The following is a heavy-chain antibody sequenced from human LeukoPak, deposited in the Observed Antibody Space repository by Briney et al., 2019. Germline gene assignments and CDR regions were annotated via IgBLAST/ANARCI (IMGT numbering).Heavy chain of an antibody. D-gene: IGHD1-7*01. J-gene: IGHJ4*02. CDR2: IYYSGNT. V-gene: IGHV4-39*02. Sequence: PAETLSLTCIVSGGSISSTTYYWGWIRQPPGKRREWIGSIYYSGNTYYNPSLKSRVTISTNTSKNHFSLNLNSVTAADTAPYSCARHYLAGNYPAYFDHWGQGTLVTVSS. CDR1: GGSISSTTYY. CDR3: ARHYLAGNYPAYFDH.